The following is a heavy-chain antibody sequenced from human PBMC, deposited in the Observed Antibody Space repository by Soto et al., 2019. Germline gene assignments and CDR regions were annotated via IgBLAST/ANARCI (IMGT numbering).Heavy chain of an antibody. CDR3: ARRSGCTGGSCYFDT. Sequence: PSETLSLTCSVSGGSVSSTDHYRGWVRQPPGKGLEWISSVFHSGYSYYNPSLKSRVTLSVATSKNQFSLRLSSVTAADTAVYYCARRSGCTGGSCYFDTWGQGTLVTVSS. D-gene: IGHD2-15*01. J-gene: IGHJ5*02. CDR2: VFHSGYS. CDR1: GGSVSSTDHY. V-gene: IGHV4-39*01.